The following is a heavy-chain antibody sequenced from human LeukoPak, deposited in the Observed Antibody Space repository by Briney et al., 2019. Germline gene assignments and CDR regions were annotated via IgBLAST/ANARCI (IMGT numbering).Heavy chain of an antibody. D-gene: IGHD4-17*01. Sequence: SCKSPEGTFSSYAIHWVRQAPGKGLEWVAVISNDGSNKYYADSVKGRFTISRDNSKNTLYLQMDSLRAEDTAVYYCARGGFDGDYYFDYWGQGTLVTVSS. CDR3: ARGGFDGDYYFDY. CDR2: ISNDGSNK. V-gene: IGHV3-30-3*01. CDR1: EGTFSSYA. J-gene: IGHJ4*02.